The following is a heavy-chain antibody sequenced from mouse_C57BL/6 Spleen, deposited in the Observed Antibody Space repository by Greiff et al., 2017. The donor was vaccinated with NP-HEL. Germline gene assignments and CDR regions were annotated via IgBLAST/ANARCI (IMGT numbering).Heavy chain of an antibody. CDR1: GFSLTSYG. V-gene: IGHV2-2*01. D-gene: IGHD1-1*01. CDR2: IWSGGST. J-gene: IGHJ1*03. Sequence: VKLMESGPGLVQPSQSLSITCTVSGFSLTSYGVHWVRQSPGKGLEWLGVIWSGGSTDYNAAFISRLSISKDNSKSQVFFKMNSLQADDTAIYYCARTPYYYGSSDWYFDVWGTGTTVTVSS. CDR3: ARTPYYYGSSDWYFDV.